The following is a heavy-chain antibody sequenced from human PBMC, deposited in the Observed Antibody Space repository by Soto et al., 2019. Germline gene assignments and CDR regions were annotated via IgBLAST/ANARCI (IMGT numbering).Heavy chain of an antibody. Sequence: QVQLVQSGAEVKEPGASVKVSCKASGYTFTGYYMHWVRQAPGQGLEWMGWINPNSGATNFARKFQCRVTITRETSLSTADMAVRGLKSDDTAVYYCARGPSYYYYGMDVWGQGTTVTVSS. J-gene: IGHJ6*02. CDR1: GYTFTGYY. CDR3: ARGPSYYYYGMDV. V-gene: IGHV1-2*02. CDR2: INPNSGAT.